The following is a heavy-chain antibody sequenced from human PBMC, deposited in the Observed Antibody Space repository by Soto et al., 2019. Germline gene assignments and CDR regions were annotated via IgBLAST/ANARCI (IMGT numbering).Heavy chain of an antibody. J-gene: IGHJ6*03. V-gene: IGHV1-3*01. CDR1: GYTFTNYA. CDR2: INAGNGNT. Sequence: QVQLVQSGAEVEKPGASVKVSCKASGYTFTNYAVHWVRQAPGQRLEWMGWINAGNGNTRFSQNLEGRVTITIDTSARTVYMELSSLRSEDTAVYYCARGHLAVVPVASWFYYMDVWGKGTTVTVSS. D-gene: IGHD2-2*01. CDR3: ARGHLAVVPVASWFYYMDV.